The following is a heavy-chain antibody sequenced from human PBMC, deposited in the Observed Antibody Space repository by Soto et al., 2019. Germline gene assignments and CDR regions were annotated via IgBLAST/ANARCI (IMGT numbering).Heavy chain of an antibody. CDR2: ISSSSSYI. D-gene: IGHD2-2*01. V-gene: IGHV3-21*01. Sequence: GSLRLSCAASGFTFSSYSMNWVRQAPGKGLEWVSSISSSSSYIYYADSVKGRFTISRDNAKNSLYLQMNSLRAEDTAVYYCARFCSSTSCWFDYWGQGTLVTVSS. CDR3: ARFCSSTSCWFDY. J-gene: IGHJ4*02. CDR1: GFTFSSYS.